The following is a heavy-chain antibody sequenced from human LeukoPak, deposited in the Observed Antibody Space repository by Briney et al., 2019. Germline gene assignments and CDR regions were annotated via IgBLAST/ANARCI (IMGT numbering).Heavy chain of an antibody. Sequence: SETLSLTCAVYGGSFSGYYWSWIRQPPGKGLEWIGEINHSGSTNYNPSLKSRVTISVDTSKNQFSLKLSSVTAADTAVYYCAISSSRYYGSGSARIGYWGQGTLVTVSS. CDR3: AISSSRYYGSGSARIGY. J-gene: IGHJ4*02. V-gene: IGHV4-34*01. CDR1: GGSFSGYY. CDR2: INHSGST. D-gene: IGHD3-10*01.